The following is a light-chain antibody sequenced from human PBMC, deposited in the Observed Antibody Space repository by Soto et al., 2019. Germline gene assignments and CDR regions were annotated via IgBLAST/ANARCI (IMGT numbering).Light chain of an antibody. CDR3: QQYGRSPYT. CDR1: QSISSY. Sequence: EIVLTQSPGTLSLSPGERATVSCRASQSISSYLAWYQQKPGQAPRLVIYGASSRATGIPDRFSGSGSGTDFTLTITRLEPGDFAVYYCQQYGRSPYTFGQGTKLEI. J-gene: IGKJ2*01. V-gene: IGKV3-20*01. CDR2: GAS.